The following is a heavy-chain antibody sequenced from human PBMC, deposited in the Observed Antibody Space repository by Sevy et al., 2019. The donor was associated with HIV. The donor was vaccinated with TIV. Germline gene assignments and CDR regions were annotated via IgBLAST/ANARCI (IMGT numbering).Heavy chain of an antibody. Sequence: ASVKVSCKVSGYTLTKLSMHWVRQAPGKGLEWMGRFDPEDGETIFAQKFQGRVTMTEDTSTDTAYMELSSLRSEVTAVYYCAAAREYYEDSTGYLDYWGQGTLVTVSS. CDR1: GYTLTKLS. J-gene: IGHJ4*02. CDR3: AAAREYYEDSTGYLDY. V-gene: IGHV1-24*01. CDR2: FDPEDGET. D-gene: IGHD3-22*01.